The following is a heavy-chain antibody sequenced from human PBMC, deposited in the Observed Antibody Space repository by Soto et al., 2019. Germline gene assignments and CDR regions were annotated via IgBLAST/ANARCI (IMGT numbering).Heavy chain of an antibody. J-gene: IGHJ4*02. CDR3: ARAVAVPADFDY. CDR1: GYTFTSYA. CDR2: INAGNGNT. Sequence: ASVKVSCKASGYTFTSYAMHWVRQAPGQRLEWVGWINAGNGNTKYSQKFQGRVTITRDTSASTAYMELSSLRSEDTAVYYCARAVAVPADFDYWGQGTLVTVSS. V-gene: IGHV1-3*01. D-gene: IGHD6-19*01.